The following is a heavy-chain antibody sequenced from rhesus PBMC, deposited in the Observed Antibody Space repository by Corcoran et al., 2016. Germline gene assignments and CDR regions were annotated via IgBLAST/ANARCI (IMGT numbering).Heavy chain of an antibody. CDR2: IKKKADGGTA. CDR1: GLTFSNYW. J-gene: IGHJ4*01. CDR3: TRDSSGWDDFDY. V-gene: IGHV3S11*01. D-gene: IGHD6-31*01. Sequence: EVQLVESGGGLVQPGGSLRLSCAASGLTFSNYWMSWVRQAPGKGLEWVGFIKKKADGGTAAYAESVKGRFTISRDDSKNTLYLQMNSLKTEDTAVYYCTRDSSGWDDFDYWGQGVLVTVSS.